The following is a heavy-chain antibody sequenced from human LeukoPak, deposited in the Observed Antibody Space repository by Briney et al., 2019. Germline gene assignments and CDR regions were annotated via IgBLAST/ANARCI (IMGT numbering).Heavy chain of an antibody. Sequence: SETLSLTCAVYGGSFSGYYWSWIRQPPGKGLEWIGEINHSGSTNYNPSLKSRVTISVDTSKNQFSLKLSSVTAADTAVYYCARVKKPGTDDAFDIWGQGTMVTVSS. J-gene: IGHJ3*02. CDR1: GGSFSGYY. CDR3: ARVKKPGTDDAFDI. V-gene: IGHV4-34*01. D-gene: IGHD3-10*01. CDR2: INHSGST.